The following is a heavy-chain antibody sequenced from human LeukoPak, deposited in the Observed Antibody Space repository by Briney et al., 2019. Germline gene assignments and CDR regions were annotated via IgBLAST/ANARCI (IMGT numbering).Heavy chain of an antibody. CDR2: ISAYNGNT. V-gene: IGHV1-18*01. J-gene: IGHJ4*02. CDR1: GYTFTSYG. D-gene: IGHD3-22*01. Sequence: ASVKVSCKASGYTFTSYGISWVRQAPGQGLEWMGWISAYNGNTNYAQKLQGRVTMTRDTSTSTVYMELSSLRSEDTAVYYCARGGGYFLQIDYWGQGTLVTVSS. CDR3: ARGGGYFLQIDY.